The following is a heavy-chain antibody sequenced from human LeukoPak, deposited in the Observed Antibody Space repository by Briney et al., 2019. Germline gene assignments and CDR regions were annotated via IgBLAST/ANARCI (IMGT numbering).Heavy chain of an antibody. V-gene: IGHV4-39*07. Sequence: SETLSLTCTVSGGSISSSSYYWGWIRQPPGKGLEWIGSIYYSGSTYYNPSLKSRVTISVDTSKNQFSLKLSSVTAADTAVYYCARVAGSSYYAYWGQGTLVTVSS. D-gene: IGHD6-6*01. CDR1: GGSISSSSYY. CDR3: ARVAGSSYYAY. CDR2: IYYSGST. J-gene: IGHJ4*02.